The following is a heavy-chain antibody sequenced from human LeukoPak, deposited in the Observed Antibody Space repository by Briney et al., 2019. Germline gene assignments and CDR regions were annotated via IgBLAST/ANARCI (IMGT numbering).Heavy chain of an antibody. CDR3: AKGHYDSSGSLDY. D-gene: IGHD3-22*01. CDR2: ISYDGSNK. Sequence: PGRSLRLSCAASGFTFSNYGMHWVRQAPGKGLEWVALISYDGSNKYYADSVKGRFIISRDNSKNTLYLQMNSLRAEDTAVYYCAKGHYDSSGSLDYWGEGTLVTVSS. V-gene: IGHV3-30*18. CDR1: GFTFSNYG. J-gene: IGHJ4*02.